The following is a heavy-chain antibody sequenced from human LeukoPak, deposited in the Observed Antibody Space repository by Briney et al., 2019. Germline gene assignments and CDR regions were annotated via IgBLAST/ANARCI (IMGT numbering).Heavy chain of an antibody. CDR3: ARYSSGWSTSGFDY. J-gene: IGHJ4*02. V-gene: IGHV1-69*05. CDR2: IIPIFGTA. D-gene: IGHD6-19*01. Sequence: SVKVSCKASGGXFSSYAISWVRQAPGQGLEWMGGIIPIFGTANYAQKFQGRVTMTTDTSTSTAYMELRSLRSDDTAVYYCARYSSGWSTSGFDYWGQGTLVTVSS. CDR1: GGXFSSYA.